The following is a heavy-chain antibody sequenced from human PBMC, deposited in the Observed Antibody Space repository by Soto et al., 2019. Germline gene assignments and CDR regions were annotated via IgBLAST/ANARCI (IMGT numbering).Heavy chain of an antibody. CDR1: GYSFTTYW. D-gene: IGHD5-18*01. CDR2: IDPTDSYT. CDR3: ASLVELATADYYYSGMDV. V-gene: IGHV5-10-1*01. J-gene: IGHJ6*02. Sequence: GESLKISCKGSGYSFTTYWISWVRQMPVKGLEWMGRIDPTDSYTNYSPSFQGHVTISVDKSISTSYLQWSSLKASDTAMYYCASLVELATADYYYSGMDVWGQGTTVTVSS.